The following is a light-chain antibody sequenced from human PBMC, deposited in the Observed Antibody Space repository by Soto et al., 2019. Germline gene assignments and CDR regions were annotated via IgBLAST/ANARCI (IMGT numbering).Light chain of an antibody. J-gene: IGKJ1*01. CDR3: QQYGSSGT. CDR1: QSVDTF. CDR2: GAS. V-gene: IGKV3-20*01. Sequence: EIVLTQSPGTLSLSPGERATLSCRASQSVDTFLVWYQQKPGQAPRLLISGASSRATGIPDRFRGSGSGTDFTLTISGLEPEDFAVYYCQQYGSSGTFGQGTKVDIK.